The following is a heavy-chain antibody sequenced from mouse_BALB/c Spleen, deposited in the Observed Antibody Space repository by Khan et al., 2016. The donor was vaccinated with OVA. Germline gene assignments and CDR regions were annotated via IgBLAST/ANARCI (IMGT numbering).Heavy chain of an antibody. Sequence: EVKVVESGGDLVKPGGSLKLSCAASGFTFSSYSMSWVRQSPDKRLEWVASISSGGDYTYYPDSVKGRFTISRDNADNALYLQMSSLRTEDTAMDYCASHLTGSFDYWGQGTLVTVSA. D-gene: IGHD4-1*01. CDR2: ISSGGDYT. CDR1: GFTFSSYS. J-gene: IGHJ3*01. CDR3: ASHLTGSFDY. V-gene: IGHV5-6*01.